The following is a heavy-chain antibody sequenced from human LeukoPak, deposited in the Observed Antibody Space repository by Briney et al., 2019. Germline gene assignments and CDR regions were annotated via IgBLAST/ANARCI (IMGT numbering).Heavy chain of an antibody. V-gene: IGHV4-39*01. CDR2: IYSGGST. CDR3: ASNEWSGYYFDY. J-gene: IGHJ4*02. Sequence: SETLSLTCTVSGGSISSSSYYWGWIRQSPGQGLEWIGSIYSGGSTYYNPSLKSRVTISVDTSKNQLSLKISSVTAADTALYYCASNEWSGYYFDYWGQGTLVTVSS. D-gene: IGHD3-3*01. CDR1: GGSISSSSYY.